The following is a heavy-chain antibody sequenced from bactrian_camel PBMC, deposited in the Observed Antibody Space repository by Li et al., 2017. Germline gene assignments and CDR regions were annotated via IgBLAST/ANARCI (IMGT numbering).Heavy chain of an antibody. V-gene: IGHV3S40*01. CDR3: ARPQDPGYYIQYARDIGNHDY. CDR1: GFFFSSSA. Sequence: VQLVESGGGLVEPGGSLRLSCAASGFFFSSSAMSWVRQAPGKGLEWVSGISPSGSSTAYADSVKERFTISRDNAKNTLFLQLSTLKFEDTAMYYCARPQDPGYYIQYARDIGNHDYRGQGTQVTVS. J-gene: IGHJ4*01. CDR2: ISPSGSST. D-gene: IGHD4*01.